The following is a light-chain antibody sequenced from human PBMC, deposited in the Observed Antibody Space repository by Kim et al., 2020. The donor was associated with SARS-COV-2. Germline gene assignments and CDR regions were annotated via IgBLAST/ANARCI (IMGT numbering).Light chain of an antibody. CDR3: QQYYSTPLT. V-gene: IGKV4-1*01. Sequence: ATINCKSSQSVLYSSNNKNYLAWYQQKPGQPPKLLIYWASTRESGVPDRFSGSGSGTDFTLTISSLQAEDVAVYYCQQYYSTPLTFGGGTKVEIK. CDR1: QSVLYSSNNKNY. J-gene: IGKJ4*01. CDR2: WAS.